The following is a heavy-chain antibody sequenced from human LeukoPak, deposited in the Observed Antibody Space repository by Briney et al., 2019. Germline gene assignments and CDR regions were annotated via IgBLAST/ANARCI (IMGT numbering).Heavy chain of an antibody. J-gene: IGHJ4*02. V-gene: IGHV3-53*01. D-gene: IGHD6-19*01. CDR2: IYSGGST. CDR3: ATEKPVAGTFLDY. CDR1: GFTSNY. Sequence: GGSLRLSCAASGFTSNYMRWVRQAPGKGLEWVSVIYSGGSTDYAGSVRGRFTISRDKSKNTTYLQMNNMRAEDTAVYYCATEKPVAGTFLDYWGQGTLVIVSS.